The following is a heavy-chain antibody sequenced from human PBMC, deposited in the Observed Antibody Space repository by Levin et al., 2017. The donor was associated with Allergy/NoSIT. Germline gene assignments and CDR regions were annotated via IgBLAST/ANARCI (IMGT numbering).Heavy chain of an antibody. D-gene: IGHD3-16*02. CDR2: IYHGGDT. V-gene: IGHV4-4*02. CDR3: ARIRLGDLSSTDYFDY. J-gene: IGHJ4*02. Sequence: SETLSLTCAVSGGSISSRNWWSWVRQPPGKGLEWIGEIYHGGDTNYNPSLKSRVTISVDMSRNQFSLKLTSVTAADTAVYYCARIRLGDLSSTDYFDYWGRGTLVTVSS. CDR1: GGSISSRNW.